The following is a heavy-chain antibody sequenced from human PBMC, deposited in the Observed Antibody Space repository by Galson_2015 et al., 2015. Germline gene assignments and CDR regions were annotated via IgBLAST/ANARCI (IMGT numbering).Heavy chain of an antibody. V-gene: IGHV3-7*03. CDR2: IKQDGSEK. CDR3: ARVYGDYWYFDL. Sequence: MSWVRQAPGKGLEWVANIKQDGSEKYYVDSVKGRFTISRDNAKNSLYLQMNSLRAEDTAVYYCARVYGDYWYFDLWGRGTLVTVSS. J-gene: IGHJ2*01. D-gene: IGHD4-17*01.